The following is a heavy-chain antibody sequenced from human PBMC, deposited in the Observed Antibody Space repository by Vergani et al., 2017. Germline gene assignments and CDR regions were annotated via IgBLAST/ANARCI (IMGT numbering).Heavy chain of an antibody. V-gene: IGHV1-18*01. CDR2: ITPGGST. CDR1: RYTFTSYG. J-gene: IGHJ4*02. Sequence: QVQLVQSGAEVRKPGASVKVSCKASRYTFTSYGFSWVRQAPGQGLEWMGIITPGGSTDYGPKFQGRATMTRDTSTRTVYMDLTGLRSDDTAMYYCARTSSISGSYYNGEWDYWGQGTLVVVSS. D-gene: IGHD3-10*01. CDR3: ARTSSISGSYYNGEWDY.